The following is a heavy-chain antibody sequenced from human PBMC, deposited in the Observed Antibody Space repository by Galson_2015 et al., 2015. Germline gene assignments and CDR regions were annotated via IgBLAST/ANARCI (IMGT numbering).Heavy chain of an antibody. J-gene: IGHJ3*02. CDR1: GGTFSSYA. V-gene: IGHV1-69*04. Sequence: SVKVSCKASGGTFSSYAISWVRQAPGQGLEWMGRIIPILGIANYAQKFQGRVTITADKSTSTAYMELSSLRSEDTAVYYCARGGGYNWNDDAFDIWGQGTMVTASS. CDR2: IIPILGIA. CDR3: ARGGGYNWNDDAFDI. D-gene: IGHD1-20*01.